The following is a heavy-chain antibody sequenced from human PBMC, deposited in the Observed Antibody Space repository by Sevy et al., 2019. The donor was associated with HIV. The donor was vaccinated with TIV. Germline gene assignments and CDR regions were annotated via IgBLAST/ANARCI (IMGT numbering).Heavy chain of an antibody. CDR3: TSDEGMEVIGSIYKYHFYGFDV. J-gene: IGHJ6*02. Sequence: GGSLRLSCAASGFTLSDYAMSWIRQTPGKGLEWIAFVSRTRNFIYYADSVRGRFTISRDNAKDSLYLKMNSLRADDTAVYYCTSDEGMEVIGSIYKYHFYGFDVWGLGTTVTVSS. CDR2: VSRTRNFI. V-gene: IGHV3-11*01. CDR1: GFTLSDYA. D-gene: IGHD3-10*01.